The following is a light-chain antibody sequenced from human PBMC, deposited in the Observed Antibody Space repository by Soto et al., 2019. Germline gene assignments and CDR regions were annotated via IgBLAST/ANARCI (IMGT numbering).Light chain of an antibody. CDR3: QQYYSYPLT. Sequence: AIRMTQSPSSFSASTGDRFTITCRASQGISSYLAWYQQKPGKATKLLIYAASTLQSGVPSRFSGSGSGTDFTLTISCLQSEDFATYYCQQYYSYPLTFGGGTKVEIK. V-gene: IGKV1-8*01. J-gene: IGKJ4*01. CDR1: QGISSY. CDR2: AAS.